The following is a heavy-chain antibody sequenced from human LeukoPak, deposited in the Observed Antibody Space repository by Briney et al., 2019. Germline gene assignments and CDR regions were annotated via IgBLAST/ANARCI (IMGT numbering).Heavy chain of an antibody. CDR1: LDSTTSNIW. Sequence: PSETLSLTCTVSLDSTTSNIWSWVRQSPGKGLEWIGEIHRSGSPNYNPSLQSRVTISIDRSRNQIALDLSSVTAADTAVYYCAREQIAATGLIDYWGQGTLVTVSS. J-gene: IGHJ4*02. CDR2: IHRSGSP. CDR3: AREQIAATGLIDY. V-gene: IGHV4-4*02. D-gene: IGHD6-25*01.